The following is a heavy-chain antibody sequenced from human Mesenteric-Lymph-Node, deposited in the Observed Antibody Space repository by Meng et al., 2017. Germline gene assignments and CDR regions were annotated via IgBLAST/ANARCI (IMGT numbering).Heavy chain of an antibody. CDR3: AKHRSGSYTFDY. CDR2: IGASTDT. Sequence: RLGSGGGAVRPCGSLIPSCAASVFTFTPNYMSWVRRAPGKGLEWVSAIGASTDTYYADSVKGRFTISRDKSQNTLYLEMNSLRAEDTAVYYCAKHRSGSYTFDYWDRGSLVTVSS. V-gene: IGHV3-23*01. J-gene: IGHJ4*02. D-gene: IGHD1-26*01. CDR1: VFTFTPNY.